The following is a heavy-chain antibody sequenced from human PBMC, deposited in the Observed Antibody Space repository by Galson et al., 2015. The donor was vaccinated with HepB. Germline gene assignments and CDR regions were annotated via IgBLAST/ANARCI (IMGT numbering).Heavy chain of an antibody. Sequence: PALVKPTQTLTLTCTFSGFSLSTSGMRVSWIRQPPGKALEWLARINWDDDKFYSSSLKTRLTISKDTSKNQVVLTMTNMDPVDTATYYCARTPGYYYMDVWGKGTTVTVSS. CDR2: INWDDDK. CDR3: ARTPGYYYMDV. CDR1: GFSLSTSGMR. V-gene: IGHV2-70*04. J-gene: IGHJ6*03.